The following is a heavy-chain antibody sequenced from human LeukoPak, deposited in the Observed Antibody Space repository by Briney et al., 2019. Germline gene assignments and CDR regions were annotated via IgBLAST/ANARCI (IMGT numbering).Heavy chain of an antibody. CDR1: GFSLSNARMG. CDR3: ARHQARWFDY. D-gene: IGHD4-23*01. CDR2: IDWDDDK. J-gene: IGHJ4*02. Sequence: SGPTLVNPTETLTLTCTVAGFSLSNARMGVSWIRQPPGRALEWLARIDWDDDKCYSTSLKTRLTISKDTSKTPVVLTMTNMDPVHTATYYCARHQARWFDYWGQGTLVTVSS. V-gene: IGHV2-70*04.